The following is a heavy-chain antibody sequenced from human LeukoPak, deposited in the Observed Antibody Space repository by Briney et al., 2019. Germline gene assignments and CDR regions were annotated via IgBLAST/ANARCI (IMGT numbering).Heavy chain of an antibody. V-gene: IGHV4-59*01. CDR1: GGSIGSYY. CDR3: ARKLAGIHFDQ. CDR2: IHYSGTG. D-gene: IGHD6-19*01. Sequence: PSETLSLTCTVSGGSIGSYYWNWIRQPPGKGLEWIGYIHYSGTGNYNPSLKSRVSISVDTSKNQFSLKMSSVTAADTAVYYCARKLAGIHFDQWGRGTLVTVSS. J-gene: IGHJ4*02.